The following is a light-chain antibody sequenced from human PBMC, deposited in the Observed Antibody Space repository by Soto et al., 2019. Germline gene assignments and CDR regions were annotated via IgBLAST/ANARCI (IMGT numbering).Light chain of an antibody. CDR3: QQYGSSPYT. CDR2: GAS. J-gene: IGKJ2*01. Sequence: EIVLTQSPGTLSLSPGERATLSCRASQSVSSSYLAWYQQKPGQSPRPRIYGASSMATGIPDRFSGSGSGTDFTLTISRLEPEDFAVYYCQQYGSSPYTFGQGTKLEIK. CDR1: QSVSSSY. V-gene: IGKV3-20*01.